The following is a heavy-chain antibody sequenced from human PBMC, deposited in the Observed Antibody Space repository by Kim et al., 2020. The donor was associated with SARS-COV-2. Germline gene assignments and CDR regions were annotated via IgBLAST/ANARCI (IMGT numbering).Heavy chain of an antibody. V-gene: IGHV1-24*01. CDR2: FDPEDGET. D-gene: IGHD3-10*01. CDR3: ATGFVFDGSLRPNYNYYYGMDV. Sequence: ASVKVSCKVSGYTLTELSMHWVRQAPGKGLEWMGGFDPEDGETIYAQKFQGRVTMTEDTSTDTAYMELSSLRSEGTAVYYCATGFVFDGSLRPNYNYYYGMDVWGQGTTVTLS. J-gene: IGHJ6*02. CDR1: GYTLTELS.